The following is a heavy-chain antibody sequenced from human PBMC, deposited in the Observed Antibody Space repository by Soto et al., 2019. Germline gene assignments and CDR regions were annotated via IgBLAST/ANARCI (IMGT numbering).Heavy chain of an antibody. CDR1: GYTFTNYW. V-gene: IGHV5-51*01. CDR3: AASIFYYGMDV. CDR2: IYPGDSDT. J-gene: IGHJ6*02. Sequence: GESLKICCKVSGYTFTNYWIGGARQMPGKGLEWMGIIYPGDSDTKYNPSFQGQVTISADKSITTTYLRWTSLKASDTAIYYCAASIFYYGMDVWGQGTTVTVSS.